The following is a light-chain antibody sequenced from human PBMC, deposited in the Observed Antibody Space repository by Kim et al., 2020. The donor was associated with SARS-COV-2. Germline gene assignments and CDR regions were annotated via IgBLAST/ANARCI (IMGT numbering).Light chain of an antibody. CDR1: KNIGNK. V-gene: IGKV3-15*01. Sequence: SPGERATLSCRASKNIGNKLVWYQQKPGQAPRLLIYDATTRAAGVPARFVGSGSETDFTLAISSLQSDDFAVYFCQQSYNWPPLTFGQGTKVDIK. J-gene: IGKJ1*01. CDR3: QQSYNWPPLT. CDR2: DAT.